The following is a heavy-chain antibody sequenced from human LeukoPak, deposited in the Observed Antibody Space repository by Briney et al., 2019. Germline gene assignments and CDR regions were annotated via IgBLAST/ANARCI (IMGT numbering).Heavy chain of an antibody. CDR2: INPNSGGT. D-gene: IGHD2-15*01. J-gene: IGHJ4*02. CDR3: AREGGYCSGGSCCRFGY. Sequence: GASVKVSCKASGYTFTGYYMHWVRQAPGQGLEWMGWINPNSGGTNYAQKFQGRVTMTRDTSISTAYMELSRLRSDDTAVYYCAREGGYCSGGSCCRFGYWGQGTLVTVSS. CDR1: GYTFTGYY. V-gene: IGHV1-2*02.